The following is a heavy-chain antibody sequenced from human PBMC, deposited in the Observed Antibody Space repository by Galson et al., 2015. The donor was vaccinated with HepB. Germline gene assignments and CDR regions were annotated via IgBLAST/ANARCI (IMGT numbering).Heavy chain of an antibody. Sequence: CTASGYTFTSYYMHWVRQAPGQGLEWMGIINPSGGSTSYAQKFQGRVTMTRDTSTSTVYMELSSLRSEDTAVYYCARILHYYDSSGYGALAYWGQGTLVTVSS. CDR3: ARILHYYDSSGYGALAY. J-gene: IGHJ4*02. CDR2: INPSGGST. V-gene: IGHV1-46*01. CDR1: GYTFTSYY. D-gene: IGHD3-22*01.